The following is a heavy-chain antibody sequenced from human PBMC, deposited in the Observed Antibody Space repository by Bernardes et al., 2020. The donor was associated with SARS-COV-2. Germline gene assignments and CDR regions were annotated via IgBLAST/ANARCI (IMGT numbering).Heavy chain of an antibody. V-gene: IGHV4-59*08. CDR2: IYYSGST. D-gene: IGHD3-16*01. Sequence: SETLSLTCTVSGGSISSYYWSWIRQPPGKGLEWIGYIYYSGSTNYNPSLKSRVTMSRDTSKNQFSLKVNSVTAADTAVYFCARYFDASGLASFDYWGQETLVTVSS. CDR3: ARYFDASGLASFDY. J-gene: IGHJ4*02. CDR1: GGSISSYY.